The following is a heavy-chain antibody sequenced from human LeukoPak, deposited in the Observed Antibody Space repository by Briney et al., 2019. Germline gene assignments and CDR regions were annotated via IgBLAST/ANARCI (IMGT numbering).Heavy chain of an antibody. D-gene: IGHD5-18*01. V-gene: IGHV4-59*01. Sequence: PSETLSLTCTVSGGSIRSYYWNWIRQPPGKGLEWIGYIYYSGSTNYNPSLKSRVTISVDTSKNQFSLKLSSVTAADTAVYYCARKQLWPNYYYYYMDVWGKGTTVTVSS. CDR3: ARKQLWPNYYYYYMDV. CDR1: GGSIRSYY. CDR2: IYYSGST. J-gene: IGHJ6*03.